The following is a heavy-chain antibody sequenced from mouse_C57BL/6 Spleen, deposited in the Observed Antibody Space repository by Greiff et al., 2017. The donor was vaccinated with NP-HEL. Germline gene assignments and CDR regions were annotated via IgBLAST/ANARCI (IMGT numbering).Heavy chain of an antibody. J-gene: IGHJ1*03. V-gene: IGHV1-64*01. CDR3: ARSQLGRDSYWYFDV. Sequence: QVQLKQPGAELVKPGASVKLSCKASGYTFTSYWMHWVKQRPGQGLEWIGMIHPNSGSTNYNEKFKSKATLTVDKSSSTAYMQLSSLTSEDSAVYYCARSQLGRDSYWYFDVWGTGTTVTVSS. CDR2: IHPNSGST. D-gene: IGHD4-1*02. CDR1: GYTFTSYW.